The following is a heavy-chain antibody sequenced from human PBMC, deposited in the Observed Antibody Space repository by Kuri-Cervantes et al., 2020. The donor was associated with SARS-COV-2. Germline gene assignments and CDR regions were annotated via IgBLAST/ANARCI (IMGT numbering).Heavy chain of an antibody. V-gene: IGHV4-39*02. J-gene: IGHJ4*02. CDR3: ARDGDIVVVPAAILY. D-gene: IGHD2-2*01. CDR1: GGSISSSSYY. CDR2: IYYSGST. Sequence: SETLSLTCTVSGGSISSSSYYWGWIRQPPGKGLEWIGSIYYSGSTYYNPSLKSRVTISVDTSKNQFSLKLSSVTAADTAVYYCARDGDIVVVPAAILYWGQGTLVTVSS.